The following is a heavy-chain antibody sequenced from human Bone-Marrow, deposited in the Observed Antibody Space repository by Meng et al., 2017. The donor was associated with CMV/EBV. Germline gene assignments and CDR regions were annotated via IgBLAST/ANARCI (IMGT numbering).Heavy chain of an antibody. CDR1: AYTFTAYY. CDR2: INPKSGVT. Sequence: ASVKVSCKASAYTFTAYYIHWVRQGPEQGLEWMGWINPKSGVTKYAQKFQGRVTMTRDTSINTAYMELTSLRSDDTAVYYCARGGMISFGGVIVGRWFDPWGQGYLVTVYS. D-gene: IGHD3-16*02. V-gene: IGHV1-2*02. J-gene: IGHJ5*02. CDR3: ARGGMISFGGVIVGRWFDP.